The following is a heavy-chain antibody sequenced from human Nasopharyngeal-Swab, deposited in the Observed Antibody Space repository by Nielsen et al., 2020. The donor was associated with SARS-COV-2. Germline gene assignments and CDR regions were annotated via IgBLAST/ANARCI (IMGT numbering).Heavy chain of an antibody. D-gene: IGHD3-10*01. J-gene: IGHJ6*02. CDR3: AKDGGGFGEPFYGMDV. Sequence: LSLTRAASGFTFSSYGMHWVRQAPGKGLEWVAVISYDGSNKYYADSVKGRFTISRDNSTNTLYLQMNSLRAEDTAVYYCAKDGGGFGEPFYGMDVWGQGTTVTVSS. V-gene: IGHV3-30*18. CDR2: ISYDGSNK. CDR1: GFTFSSYG.